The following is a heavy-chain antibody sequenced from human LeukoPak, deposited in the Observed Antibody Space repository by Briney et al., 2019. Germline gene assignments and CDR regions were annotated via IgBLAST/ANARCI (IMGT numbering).Heavy chain of an antibody. CDR2: IYGGGNT. Sequence: GGSLRLSCAASGFTVSSNYMNWVRQAPGRGLEWVSFIYGGGNTYYADSVKGRFTISRDNSENTLYLQMNSLRAEDTAVYYCAREQVAGPFDYWGQGTLVTVSS. V-gene: IGHV3-53*01. D-gene: IGHD6-19*01. CDR1: GFTVSSNY. J-gene: IGHJ4*02. CDR3: AREQVAGPFDY.